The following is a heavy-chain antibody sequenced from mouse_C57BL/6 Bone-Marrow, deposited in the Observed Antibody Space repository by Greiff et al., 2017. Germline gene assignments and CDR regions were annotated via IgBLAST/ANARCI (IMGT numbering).Heavy chain of an antibody. V-gene: IGHV1-69*01. J-gene: IGHJ1*03. CDR3: ARSAGSSYNWYCDV. D-gene: IGHD1-1*01. Sequence: QVQLQQPGAELVMPGASVKLSCKASGYTFTSYWMHWVKQRPGQGLEWIGEIDPSDSYTNYNQKFKGKSTLTVDKSSSTAYMQLSSLTSEDSAVYYCARSAGSSYNWYCDVGGTGTTVTVSS. CDR1: GYTFTSYW. CDR2: IDPSDSYT.